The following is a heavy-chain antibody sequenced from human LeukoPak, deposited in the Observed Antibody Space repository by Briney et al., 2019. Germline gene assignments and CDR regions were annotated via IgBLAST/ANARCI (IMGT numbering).Heavy chain of an antibody. CDR3: ARLRFGELLSSGDY. D-gene: IGHD3-10*01. Sequence: GGSLRLSCAASGFTFSSYGMHWVRQAPGKGLEWVAFIRYDGSNNYYADSVKGRFTISRDNSKNTLYLQMNSLRAEDTALYYFARLRFGELLSSGDYWGQGTLVTVSS. J-gene: IGHJ4*02. CDR2: IRYDGSNN. V-gene: IGHV3-30*02. CDR1: GFTFSSYG.